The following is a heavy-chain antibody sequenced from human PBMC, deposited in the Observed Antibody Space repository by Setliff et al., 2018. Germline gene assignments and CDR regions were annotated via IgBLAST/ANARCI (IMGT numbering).Heavy chain of an antibody. CDR3: ATPGQQLVRLDRFDP. V-gene: IGHV1-46*01. J-gene: IGHJ5*02. Sequence: ASVKVSCKASGYTFTSYYMHWVRQAPGQGLEWMGIINPSGDSTSYAQKFQGRVTMTRDTSTSTVYMELSSLRSEDTAVYYCATPGQQLVRLDRFDPWGQGTLVTVSS. CDR2: INPSGDST. CDR1: GYTFTSYY. D-gene: IGHD6-13*01.